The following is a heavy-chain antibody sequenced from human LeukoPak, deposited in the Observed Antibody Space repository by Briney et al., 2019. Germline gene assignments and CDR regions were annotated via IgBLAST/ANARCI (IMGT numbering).Heavy chain of an antibody. CDR1: GGSISSSSYY. J-gene: IGHJ6*03. D-gene: IGHD5-18*01. CDR2: IYYSGST. Sequence: SETLSLTCTVSGGSISSSSYYWGWIRQPPGKGLEWIGSIYYSGSTYYNPSLKSRVTISVDTSKNQFSLKLSSVTAADTAVYYCASIRGYSYGFPYYYYYMDVWGKGTTVTVSS. CDR3: ASIRGYSYGFPYYYYYMDV. V-gene: IGHV4-39*07.